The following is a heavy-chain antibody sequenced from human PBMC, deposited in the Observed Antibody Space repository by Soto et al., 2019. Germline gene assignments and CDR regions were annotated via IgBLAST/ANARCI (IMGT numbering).Heavy chain of an antibody. J-gene: IGHJ5*02. Sequence: QVQLQESGPGLVKPSQTLSLTCTVSGGSISSGDYYWRWLRQPPGKGLEWIGYIYYSGSTYYNPSLKSRVTISVDPSKNQFSLKVSYVTAAYTAVDYCARVDAVRRGWFDPGGQGTLVTVSS. CDR2: IYYSGST. V-gene: IGHV4-30-4*01. CDR1: GGSISSGDYY. D-gene: IGHD1-1*01. CDR3: ARVDAVRRGWFDP.